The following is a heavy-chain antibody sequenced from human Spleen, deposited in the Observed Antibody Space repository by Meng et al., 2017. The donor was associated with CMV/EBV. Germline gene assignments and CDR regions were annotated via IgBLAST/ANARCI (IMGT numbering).Heavy chain of an antibody. Sequence: ASVKVSCKVSRYTFSDYYMHWLQQAPGKGLEWMGLIDPEDGETVYAEKFQGRVTITADTSTDTAYMELSSLRSEDTAVYYCATDPKRAVAGTNYFDHWGQGTLVTVSS. CDR1: RYTFSDYY. CDR2: IDPEDGET. J-gene: IGHJ4*02. CDR3: ATDPKRAVAGTNYFDH. V-gene: IGHV1-69-2*01. D-gene: IGHD6-19*01.